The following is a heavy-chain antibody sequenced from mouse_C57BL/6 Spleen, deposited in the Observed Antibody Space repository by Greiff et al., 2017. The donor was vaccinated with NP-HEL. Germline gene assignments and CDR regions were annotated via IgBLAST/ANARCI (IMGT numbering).Heavy chain of an antibody. CDR1: GYSITSGYY. CDR3: ARGGTTWHFDY. J-gene: IGHJ2*01. CDR2: ISYDGSN. V-gene: IGHV3-6*01. Sequence: EVQLQQSGPGLVKPSQSLSLTCSVTGYSITSGYYWNWIRQFPGNKLEWMGYISYDGSNNYNPSLKNRISITRDTSKNQFFLKLNSVTTEDTATYYCARGGTTWHFDYWGQGTTLTVSS. D-gene: IGHD1-1*01.